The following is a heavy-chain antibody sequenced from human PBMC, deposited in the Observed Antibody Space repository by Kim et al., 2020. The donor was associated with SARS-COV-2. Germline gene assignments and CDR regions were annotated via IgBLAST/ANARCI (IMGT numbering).Heavy chain of an antibody. D-gene: IGHD3-10*01. CDR3: ANALLRGVNYYYYGMDV. J-gene: IGHJ6*02. Sequence: GGSLRLSCAASGFTFSTYGMYWVRQAPGKGLEWVALISYDGSNEYYADSAKGRFTISRDNSKNTLYLQMNTLRAEDTALFYCANALLRGVNYYYYGMDVWGQGTTVTVSS. V-gene: IGHV3-30*18. CDR2: ISYDGSNE. CDR1: GFTFSTYG.